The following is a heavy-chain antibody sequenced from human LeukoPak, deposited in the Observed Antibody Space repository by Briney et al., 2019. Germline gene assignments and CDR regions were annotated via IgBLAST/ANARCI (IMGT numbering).Heavy chain of an antibody. J-gene: IGHJ4*02. V-gene: IGHV4-39*07. CDR2: IYYSGST. D-gene: IGHD6-19*01. CDR3: ARGDMLYSSGWYVGKSFDY. Sequence: SETLSLTCTVSGGSISSSSYYWGWIRQPPGKGLEWIGSIYYSGSTYYNPSLKSRVTISVDTSKNQFSLKLSSVTAADTAVYYCARGDMLYSSGWYVGKSFDYWGQGTLVTVSS. CDR1: GGSISSSSYY.